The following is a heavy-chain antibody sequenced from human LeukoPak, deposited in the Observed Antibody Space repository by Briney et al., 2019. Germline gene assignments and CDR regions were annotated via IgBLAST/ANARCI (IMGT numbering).Heavy chain of an antibody. CDR2: INNDGSSA. J-gene: IGHJ4*02. Sequence: GGSLRLSCAASGSTFCSNSMHWGRQTPGNGLIYISRINNDGSSANYADSVRGRFTISRDNAENTLYLQMNSLRAEDTAVYYCARPVADTYAPLDYWGQGTLVTVSS. D-gene: IGHD6-19*01. CDR1: GSTFCSNS. CDR3: ARPVADTYAPLDY. V-gene: IGHV3-74*01.